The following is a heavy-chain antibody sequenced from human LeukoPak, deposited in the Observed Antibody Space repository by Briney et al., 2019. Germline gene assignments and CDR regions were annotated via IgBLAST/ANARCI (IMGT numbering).Heavy chain of an antibody. CDR2: IKSDGSST. CDR3: AREAYDSSGYYAGYFDY. Sequence: PGGSLRLSCAASGFTFSRYWMHWVRQAPGKGLVWVSCIKSDGSSTSIADSAKGRFTISRDNAKNTVYLQMNSRRAEDTAVYYCAREAYDSSGYYAGYFDYWGQGTLVTVSS. CDR1: GFTFSRYW. J-gene: IGHJ4*02. D-gene: IGHD3-22*01. V-gene: IGHV3-74*01.